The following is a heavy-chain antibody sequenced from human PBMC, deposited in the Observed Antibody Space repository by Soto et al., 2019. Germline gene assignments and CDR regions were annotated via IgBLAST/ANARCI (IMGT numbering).Heavy chain of an antibody. D-gene: IGHD6-19*01. Sequence: SETLSLTCSVSGASISSFYLNWIRQPPGRGLEWIGCIYDSGSTNFSPSLKSRVSISVDTSKTQFSLKLNSVTAADTAVYYCARGYSSVSWFDPWGQG. J-gene: IGHJ5*02. CDR3: ARGYSSVSWFDP. CDR2: IYDSGST. CDR1: GASISSFY. V-gene: IGHV4-59*01.